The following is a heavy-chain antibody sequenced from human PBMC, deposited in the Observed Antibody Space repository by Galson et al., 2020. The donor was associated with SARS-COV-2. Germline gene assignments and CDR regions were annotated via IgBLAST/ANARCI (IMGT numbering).Heavy chain of an antibody. CDR1: GFNFDFYA. CDR3: AKDSGDYGGALDV. CDR2: ITGSGSST. Sequence: GESLKISCAASGFNFDFYAMRWVRQAPGKGLEWVSAITGSGSSTYYADSVRGRFTISRGNSQNTLDLQMNSLRAEDTAIYYCAKDSGDYGGALDVWGQGTMVTVSS. V-gene: IGHV3-23*01. D-gene: IGHD4-17*01. J-gene: IGHJ3*01.